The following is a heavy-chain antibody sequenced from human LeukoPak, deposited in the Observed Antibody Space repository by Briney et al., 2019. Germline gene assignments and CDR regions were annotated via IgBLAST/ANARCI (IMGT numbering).Heavy chain of an antibody. J-gene: IGHJ4*02. CDR1: GFTFSSYA. CDR2: ISYDGSNK. V-gene: IGHV3-30-3*01. CDR3: ARYSSGWSYYFDY. Sequence: GRSLRLSCAASGFTFSSYAMHWVRQAPGKGLEWVAVISYDGSNKYYADSVKGRFTISRDNAKNSLYLQMNSLRAEDTAVYYCARYSSGWSYYFDYWGQGTLVTVSS. D-gene: IGHD6-19*01.